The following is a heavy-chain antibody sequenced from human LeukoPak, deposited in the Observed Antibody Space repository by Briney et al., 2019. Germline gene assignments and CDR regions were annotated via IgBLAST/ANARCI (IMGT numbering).Heavy chain of an antibody. J-gene: IGHJ4*02. CDR2: ISYDGSNK. Sequence: GGSLRHSCAASGFTFSSYAMHWVRQAPGKGLEWVAVISYDGSNKYYADSVKGRFTISRDNSKNTLYLQMNSLRAEDTAVYYCAAPHEDYWGQGTLVTVSS. CDR3: AAPHEDY. V-gene: IGHV3-30-3*01. CDR1: GFTFSSYA.